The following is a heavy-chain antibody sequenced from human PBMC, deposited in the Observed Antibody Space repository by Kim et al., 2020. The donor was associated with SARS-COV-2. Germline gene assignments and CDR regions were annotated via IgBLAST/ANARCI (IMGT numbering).Heavy chain of an antibody. V-gene: IGHV1-2*06. CDR1: GYTFTGYY. D-gene: IGHD3-22*01. Sequence: ASVKVSCKASGYTFTGYYMHWVRQAPGQGLEWMGRINPNSGGTNYAQKFQGRVTMTRDTSISTAYMELSRLRSDDTAVYYCARATYYYDSDLDYWGQGTLVTVSS. J-gene: IGHJ4*02. CDR3: ARATYYYDSDLDY. CDR2: INPNSGGT.